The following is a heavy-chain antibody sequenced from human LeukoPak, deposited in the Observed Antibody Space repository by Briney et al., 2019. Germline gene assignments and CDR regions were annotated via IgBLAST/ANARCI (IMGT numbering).Heavy chain of an antibody. CDR3: AKNGYYYESSGYYYNDY. V-gene: IGHV3-30*18. CDR1: GFTISSYG. D-gene: IGHD3-22*01. J-gene: IGHJ4*02. Sequence: GGYVRLSCSGSGFTISSYGLHWVGQAPGKGLEWVAVISYDGSNKYYADSVKGRLTISRDNSKNTLYLQMNRLRAEDTAVYYCAKNGYYYESSGYYYNDYWGQGTLVTVSS. CDR2: ISYDGSNK.